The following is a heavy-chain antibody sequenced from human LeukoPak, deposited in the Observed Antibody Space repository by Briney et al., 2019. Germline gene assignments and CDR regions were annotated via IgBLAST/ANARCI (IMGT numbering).Heavy chain of an antibody. D-gene: IGHD3-16*02. CDR2: IYYSGST. V-gene: IGHV4-59*08. J-gene: IGHJ4*02. CDR1: GGSISSYY. CDR3: ARHSEGYVWGSYRYNPYFDY. Sequence: PSETLSLTCTVSGGSISSYYWSWLRQPPGKGLEWIGYIYYSGSTNYNPSLKSRVTISVDTSKNQFSLKLSSVTAADTAVYYCARHSEGYVWGSYRYNPYFDYWGQGTLVTVSS.